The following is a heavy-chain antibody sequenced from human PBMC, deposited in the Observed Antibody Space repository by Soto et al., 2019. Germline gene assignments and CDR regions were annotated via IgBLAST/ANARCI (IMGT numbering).Heavy chain of an antibody. V-gene: IGHV4-39*01. CDR3: ARGGIPPSGYGIAYAMDG. Sequence: SETLSLTCTVSGVSISGSRYYWGWIRQPPGRGLEWIGNIYYSGRTYYTPALKRRVTLSVDTSKNQFSLNLNSVTAADTAVYYCARGGIPPSGYGIAYAMDGWGQGTTVTVSS. D-gene: IGHD2-15*01. CDR2: IYYSGRT. J-gene: IGHJ6*02. CDR1: GVSISGSRYY.